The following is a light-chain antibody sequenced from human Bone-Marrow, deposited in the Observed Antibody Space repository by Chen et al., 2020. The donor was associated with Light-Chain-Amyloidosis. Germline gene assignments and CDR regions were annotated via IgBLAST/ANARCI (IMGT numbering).Light chain of an antibody. CDR3: QQYNSYLAT. J-gene: IGKJ1*01. Sequence: IQMTQCPSALSASVGDKITITGRASETSTHWVAWYQQKPGKAPKHLIYDASTLHSGVPSRFNASGSGTEYTLSRTSLQPDDCAAYYCQQYNSYLATVGQGTKV. CDR2: DAS. CDR1: ETSTHW. V-gene: IGKV1-5*01.